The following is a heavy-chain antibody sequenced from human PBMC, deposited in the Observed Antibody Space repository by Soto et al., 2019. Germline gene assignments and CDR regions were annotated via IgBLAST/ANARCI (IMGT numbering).Heavy chain of an antibody. V-gene: IGHV3-30*18. CDR2: ISYDGSNK. Sequence: SGGSLRLSCAASGFTFSSYGMHWVRQAPGKGLEWVAVISYDGSNKYYADSVKGRFTISRDNSKNTLYLQMNSLRAEDTAVYYCAKDVVYSRSYGMDVWGQGTTVTVSS. D-gene: IGHD6-13*01. CDR3: AKDVVYSRSYGMDV. J-gene: IGHJ6*02. CDR1: GFTFSSYG.